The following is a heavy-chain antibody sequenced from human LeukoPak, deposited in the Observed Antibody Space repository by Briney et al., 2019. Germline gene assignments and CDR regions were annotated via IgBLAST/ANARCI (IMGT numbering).Heavy chain of an antibody. CDR3: AREPQDYGDYGGDY. D-gene: IGHD4-17*01. CDR2: INPRGGST. J-gene: IGHJ4*02. V-gene: IGHV1-46*01. CDR1: GYTFTSYY. Sequence: ASVKVSCKASGYTFTSYYMYWVRQAPGQGLEWMGIINPRGGSTSYAQRFQGRVTMTRDTSTSTVYMELSSLRSEDTAVYYCAREPQDYGDYGGDYWGQGTLVTVSS.